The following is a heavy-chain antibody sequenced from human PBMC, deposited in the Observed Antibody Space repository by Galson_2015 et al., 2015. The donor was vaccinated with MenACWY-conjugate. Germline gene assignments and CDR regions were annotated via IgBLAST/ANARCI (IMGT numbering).Heavy chain of an antibody. V-gene: IGHV6-1*01. CDR1: GDSVSSNSAA. J-gene: IGHJ4*02. CDR3: ARGGYSYGLTRKHFDY. D-gene: IGHD5-18*01. Sequence: CAISGDSVSSNSAAWNWIRQSPSRGLEWLGRTYYRSKWYNDYAVSVKSRITINPDTSKNQFSLKLSSVTAADTAVFYCARGGYSYGLTRKHFDYWGQGALVTVSS. CDR2: TYYRSKWYN.